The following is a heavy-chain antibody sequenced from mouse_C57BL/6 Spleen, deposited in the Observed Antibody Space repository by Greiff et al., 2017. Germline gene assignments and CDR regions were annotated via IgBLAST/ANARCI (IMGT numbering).Heavy chain of an antibody. CDR2: IDPETGGT. D-gene: IGHD2-5*01. V-gene: IGHV1-15*01. CDR1: GYTFTDYE. CDR3: TREAAYYSNYGCAY. J-gene: IGHJ3*01. Sequence: VQLQQSGAELVRPGASVTLSCKASGYTFTDYEMHWVKQTPVHGLEWIGAIDPETGGTAYNQKFKGKAILTADKSSSTAYMELRSLTSEDSAVYYCTREAAYYSNYGCAYWGQGTLVTVSA.